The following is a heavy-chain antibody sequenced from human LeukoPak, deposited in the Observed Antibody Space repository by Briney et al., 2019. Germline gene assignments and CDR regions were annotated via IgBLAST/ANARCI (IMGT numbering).Heavy chain of an antibody. CDR2: IWYDGSNK. CDR3: ARGRMAVAGSYEY. D-gene: IGHD6-19*01. J-gene: IGHJ4*02. CDR1: GFTFSSYG. Sequence: GGSLRLSCAASGFTFSSYGMHWVRQAPGKGLEWVAVIWYDGSNKYYADSVKGRFTISRDNAQNSLFLQMNSLRAEDTAVYYCARGRMAVAGSYEYWGQGTLVTVSS. V-gene: IGHV3-33*01.